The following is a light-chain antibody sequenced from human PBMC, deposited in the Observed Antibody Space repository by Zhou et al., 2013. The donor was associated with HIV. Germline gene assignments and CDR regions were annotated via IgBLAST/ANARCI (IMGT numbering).Light chain of an antibody. V-gene: IGKV3-15*01. J-gene: IGKJ1*01. CDR2: GAS. Sequence: EIVMTQSPATLSVSPGERVTLSCRASQSVSSKLVWYQQRPGQAPRLLIYGASTRATGIPARFSGSGSGTEFTLTISSLQSEDFAVYYCQQYYNWPRAFGQGTKVE. CDR3: QQYYNWPRA. CDR1: QSVSSK.